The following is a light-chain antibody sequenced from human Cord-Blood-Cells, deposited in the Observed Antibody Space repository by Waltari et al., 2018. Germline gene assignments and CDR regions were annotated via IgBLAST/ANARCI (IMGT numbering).Light chain of an antibody. J-gene: IGLJ1*01. Sequence: QSALTQPASVPGSPGQSITLSCTGTSSDVGGYNYVSWYQQHPGKAPKLMIYEVSNRPSGVSNRFSGSKSGNTASLTISGLQAEDEADYYCSSYTSSSTYVFGTGTKVTVL. V-gene: IGLV2-14*01. CDR1: SSDVGGYNY. CDR3: SSYTSSSTYV. CDR2: EVS.